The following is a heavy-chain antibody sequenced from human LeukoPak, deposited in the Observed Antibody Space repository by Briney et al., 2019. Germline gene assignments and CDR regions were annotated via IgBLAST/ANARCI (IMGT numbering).Heavy chain of an antibody. Sequence: SETLSLTCTVSGGSISSYYWSWIRQPPGKGLEWIGYIYYSGSTNYNPSLKSRVTISVDTSKNQFSLKLSSVTAADTAVYYCARGDSSGYILHNAFDIWGQGTMVTVSS. CDR3: ARGDSSGYILHNAFDI. D-gene: IGHD3-22*01. CDR1: GGSISSYY. J-gene: IGHJ3*02. V-gene: IGHV4-59*08. CDR2: IYYSGST.